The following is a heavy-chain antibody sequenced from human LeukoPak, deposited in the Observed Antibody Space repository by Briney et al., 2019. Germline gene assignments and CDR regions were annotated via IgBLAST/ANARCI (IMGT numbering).Heavy chain of an antibody. CDR2: IYYSGST. D-gene: IGHD3-22*01. V-gene: IGHV4-59*01. CDR1: GGSISSYY. Sequence: SETLSPTCTVSGGSISSYYWSWIRQPPGKGLEWIGYIYYSGSTNYNPSLKSRVTISVDTSKNQFSLKLSSVTAADTAVYYCARADTMTDFDYWGQGTLVTVSS. J-gene: IGHJ4*02. CDR3: ARADTMTDFDY.